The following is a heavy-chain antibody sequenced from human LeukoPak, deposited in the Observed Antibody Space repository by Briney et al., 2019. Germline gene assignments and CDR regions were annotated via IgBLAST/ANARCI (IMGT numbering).Heavy chain of an antibody. CDR3: ARVPYSSGWSFDY. CDR2: IKQDGSEK. V-gene: IGHV3-7*01. Sequence: GGSLRLSCAASGFTFSSYSMSWVRQAPGKGLEWVANIKQDGSEKYYVDSVKGRFTISRDNAKNSLYLQMNSLRAEDTAVYYCARVPYSSGWSFDYWGQGTLVTVSS. J-gene: IGHJ4*02. D-gene: IGHD6-19*01. CDR1: GFTFSSYS.